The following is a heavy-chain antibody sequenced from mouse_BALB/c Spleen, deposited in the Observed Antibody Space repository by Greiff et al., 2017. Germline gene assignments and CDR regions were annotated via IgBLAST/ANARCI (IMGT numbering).Heavy chain of an antibody. D-gene: IGHD2-4*01. CDR3: ARRSAPTMITPAWFAY. CDR2: INPGSGGT. CDR1: GYAFTNYL. J-gene: IGHJ3*01. Sequence: QVQLKESGAELVRPGTSVKVSCKASGYAFTNYLIEWVKQRPGQGLEWIGVINPGSGGTNYNEKFKGKATLTADKSSSTAYMQLSSLTSDDSAVYFCARRSAPTMITPAWFAYWGQGTLVTVSA. V-gene: IGHV1-54*01.